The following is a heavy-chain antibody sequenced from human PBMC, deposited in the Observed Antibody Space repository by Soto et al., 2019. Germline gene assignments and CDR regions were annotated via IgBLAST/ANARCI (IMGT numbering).Heavy chain of an antibody. J-gene: IGHJ5*02. CDR3: ARDSSGYHNWFDP. D-gene: IGHD3-22*01. Sequence: SETLSLTCTVSGGSISSYYWSWIRQPPGKGLEWIGYIYYSGSTNYNPSLKSRVTISVDTSKNQLSLKLSSVTAADTAVYYCARDSSGYHNWFDPWGQGTLVTVSS. CDR1: GGSISSYY. V-gene: IGHV4-59*01. CDR2: IYYSGST.